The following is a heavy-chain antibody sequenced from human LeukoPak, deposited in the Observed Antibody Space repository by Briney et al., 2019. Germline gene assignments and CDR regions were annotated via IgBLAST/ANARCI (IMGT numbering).Heavy chain of an antibody. J-gene: IGHJ4*02. V-gene: IGHV3-23*01. Sequence: GGSLRLSCAASGFTFSSYAMSWVRQAPGKGLEWVSAISGGGDSTYYADSVKGRFTISRDNSKSTLYLQMNSLRAEDAAVYYCARTHGTRALDYWGQGTLVTVSS. CDR3: ARTHGTRALDY. D-gene: IGHD1-14*01. CDR1: GFTFSSYA. CDR2: ISGGGDST.